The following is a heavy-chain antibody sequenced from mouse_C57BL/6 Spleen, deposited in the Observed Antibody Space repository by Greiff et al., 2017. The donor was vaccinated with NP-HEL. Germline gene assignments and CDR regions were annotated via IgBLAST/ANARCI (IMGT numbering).Heavy chain of an antibody. CDR3: ARTGAAQALFAY. J-gene: IGHJ3*01. V-gene: IGHV1-61*01. D-gene: IGHD3-2*02. Sequence: QVQLQQPGAELVRPGSSVKLSCKASGYTFTSYWMDWVKQRPGQGLEWIGNIYPSDSETHYNQKFKDKATLTVDKSSSTAYMQLSSLTSEDSAVYYCARTGAAQALFAYWGQGTLVTVSA. CDR1: GYTFTSYW. CDR2: IYPSDSET.